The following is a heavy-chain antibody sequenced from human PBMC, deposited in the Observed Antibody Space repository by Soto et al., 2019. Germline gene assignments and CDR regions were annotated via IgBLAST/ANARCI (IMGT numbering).Heavy chain of an antibody. CDR1: GFSFNNHG. J-gene: IGHJ4*02. Sequence: QVQLAESGGGVVQPGRSLRLSCAASGFSFNNHGMHWVRQAPGKGLEWVAVIWYDGSYKYYADSVKGRFTISRDNSKNTLYLQKNSLRAEDTALYYCARQHMVSYYFGSWGQGTLVTVSS. CDR2: IWYDGSYK. D-gene: IGHD2-8*01. CDR3: ARQHMVSYYFGS. V-gene: IGHV3-33*01.